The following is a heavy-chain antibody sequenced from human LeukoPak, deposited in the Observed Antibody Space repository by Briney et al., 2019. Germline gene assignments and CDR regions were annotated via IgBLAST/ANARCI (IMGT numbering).Heavy chain of an antibody. Sequence: GGSLRLSCAASGFTFSDYYMSWIRQAPGKGLEWVSYISSSGSTIYYADSVKGRFTISRDNAKNSLYLQMNSLRAEDTAAYYCARVSSTGAFDIWGQGTMVTVSS. CDR3: ARVSSTGAFDI. J-gene: IGHJ3*02. V-gene: IGHV3-11*01. CDR2: ISSSGSTI. CDR1: GFTFSDYY.